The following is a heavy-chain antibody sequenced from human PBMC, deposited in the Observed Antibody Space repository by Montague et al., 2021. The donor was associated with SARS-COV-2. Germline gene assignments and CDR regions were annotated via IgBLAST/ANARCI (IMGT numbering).Heavy chain of an antibody. J-gene: IGHJ6*02. CDR3: ARSTVTNSPFGFSNKLRWRYNGIDV. V-gene: IGHV4-34*01. D-gene: IGHD4-17*01. CDR2: INHSGST. CDR1: GGSFSGYY. Sequence: SETLSLTCAVYGGSFSGYYLNWIRQPPGEGLEWIGEINHSGSTXSXPSXXXRVPIAVDTSKNKVSLKLTSVTAADTAVFYCARSTVTNSPFGFSNKLRWRYNGIDVWGQGTTVTVSS.